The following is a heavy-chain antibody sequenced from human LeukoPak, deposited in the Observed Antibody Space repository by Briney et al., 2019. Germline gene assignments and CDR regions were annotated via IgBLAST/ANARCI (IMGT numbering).Heavy chain of an antibody. V-gene: IGHV1-69*13. D-gene: IGHD3-3*01. CDR2: IIPIFGTA. CDR1: GGTFSSYA. Sequence: GASVKVSCKASGGTFSSYAISWVRQAPGQGLEWMGGIIPIFGTANYAQKFQGRVTITADESTSTAYMELSSLRSEDTAVYYCASGTIFGVVTIDYWGQGTLVTVSS. CDR3: ASGTIFGVVTIDY. J-gene: IGHJ4*02.